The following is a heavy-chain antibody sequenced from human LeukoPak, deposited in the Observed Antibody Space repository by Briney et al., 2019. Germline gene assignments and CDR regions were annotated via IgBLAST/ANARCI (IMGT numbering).Heavy chain of an antibody. CDR1: GFTFSSCG. J-gene: IGHJ5*02. CDR3: AKDPRYCSGGSCYFWFDP. Sequence: GGSLRLSCTASGFTFSSCGIHWVRQAPGKGLEWVAFIRYDGSNKYYADSVKGRFTISRDNSKNTLYLQMNSLRAEDTAVYYCAKDPRYCSGGSCYFWFDPWGQGTLVTVSS. CDR2: IRYDGSNK. D-gene: IGHD2-15*01. V-gene: IGHV3-30*02.